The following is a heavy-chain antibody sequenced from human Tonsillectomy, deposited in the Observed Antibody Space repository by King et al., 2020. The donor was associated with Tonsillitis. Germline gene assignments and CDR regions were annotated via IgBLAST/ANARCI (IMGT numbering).Heavy chain of an antibody. Sequence: QLQESGPGLVRPSHTLSLICSVSGDSLTSGGYFWSWIRQHPDKGLEWIGAIYHSGPTYHTPSLRSRLFMSVDTSKNQFSLRLTSVTAADTAVYYCARNRDYGDYVDFWGQGTLVAVPS. D-gene: IGHD4-17*01. CDR3: ARNRDYGDYVDF. CDR1: GDSLTSGGYF. V-gene: IGHV4-31*03. J-gene: IGHJ4*02. CDR2: IYHSGPT.